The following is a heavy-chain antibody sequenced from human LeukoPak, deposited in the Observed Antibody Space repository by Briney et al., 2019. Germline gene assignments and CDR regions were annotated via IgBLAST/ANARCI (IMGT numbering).Heavy chain of an antibody. CDR1: GFTFSSYA. CDR2: ISGSGGST. CDR3: AKSGGSGYVYYFDY. Sequence: PGGSLRLSCAASGFTFSSYAMSWVRQAPGKGLEWVPAISGSGGSTYYADSVKGRFTISRDNSKNTLYLQMNSLRAEDTAVYYCAKSGGSGYVYYFDYWGQGTLVTVSS. J-gene: IGHJ4*02. V-gene: IGHV3-23*01. D-gene: IGHD3-3*01.